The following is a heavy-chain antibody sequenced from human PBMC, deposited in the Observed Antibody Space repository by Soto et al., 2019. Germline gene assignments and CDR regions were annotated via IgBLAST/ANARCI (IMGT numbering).Heavy chain of an antibody. CDR1: GFTFSSYG. CDR2: ISYDGSNK. V-gene: IGHV3-30*03. CDR3: ARSPYSVSYLAYFDY. J-gene: IGHJ4*02. D-gene: IGHD1-26*01. Sequence: QVQLVESGGGVVQPGRSLRLSCAASGFTFSSYGMHWVRQAPGKGLEWVAVISYDGSNKYYADSVKGRFTISRDNPKNTLYLQVNSLRAEDTAVYYCARSPYSVSYLAYFDYWGQGTLVTVSS.